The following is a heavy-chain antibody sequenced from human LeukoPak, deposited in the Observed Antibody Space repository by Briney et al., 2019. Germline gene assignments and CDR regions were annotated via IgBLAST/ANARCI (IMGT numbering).Heavy chain of an antibody. V-gene: IGHV4-34*01. CDR1: GGSFSGYY. D-gene: IGHD3-16*01. CDR3: ASLRAPGYFDY. CDR2: INHSGST. Sequence: SETLSLTCAVYGGSFSGYYWSWIRQPPGRGLEWIGEINHSGSTNYNPSLKSRVTISLDTSKNQFSLKLFSVTAADTAVFYCASLRAPGYFDYWGQGTLVTVSS. J-gene: IGHJ4*03.